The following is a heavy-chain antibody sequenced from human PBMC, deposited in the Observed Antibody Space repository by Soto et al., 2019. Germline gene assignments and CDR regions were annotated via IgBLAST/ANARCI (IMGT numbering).Heavy chain of an antibody. D-gene: IGHD3-3*01. CDR2: INHSGST. J-gene: IGHJ4*02. Sequence: SETLSLTCAVYGGSFSGYYWSWIRQPPGKGLEWIGEINHSGSTNYNPSLKSRVTISVDTSKNQFSLKLSSVTAADTAVYYCARGRGRFLAWLKYYFDYWGQGTLVTVSS. V-gene: IGHV4-34*01. CDR3: ARGRGRFLAWLKYYFDY. CDR1: GGSFSGYY.